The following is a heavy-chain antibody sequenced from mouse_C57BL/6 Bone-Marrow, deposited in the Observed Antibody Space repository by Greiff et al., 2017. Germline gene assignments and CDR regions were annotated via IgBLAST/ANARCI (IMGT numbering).Heavy chain of an antibody. V-gene: IGHV14-4*01. CDR3: TDRGDSYAMDY. CDR1: GFNIKDDY. CDR2: IDPENGDT. Sequence: EVQLQQSGAELVRPGASVKLSCTASGFNIKDDYMHWVKQRPEQGLEWIGWIDPENGDTEYASKFQGKATITADTSSNTAYLQLSSLTSEDTAVYYCTDRGDSYAMDYWGQGTSVTVSS. J-gene: IGHJ4*01.